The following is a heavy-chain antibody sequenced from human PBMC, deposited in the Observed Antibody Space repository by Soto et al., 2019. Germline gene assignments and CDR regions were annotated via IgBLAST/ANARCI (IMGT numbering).Heavy chain of an antibody. CDR1: GFSFTSWP. Sequence: EVQLLESGGGLVQPGGSLRLSCATSGFSFTSWPMSWVRQAPGKGLEWVSSISASGASTYYADSVKGRVFISRDSPRNTLDLQVNSLRAEDTALLYGVKSRPTGRIDGYYFDDWGQGTLVTVSP. CDR3: VKSRPTGRIDGYYFDD. V-gene: IGHV3-23*01. CDR2: ISASGAST. D-gene: IGHD2-2*03. J-gene: IGHJ4*02.